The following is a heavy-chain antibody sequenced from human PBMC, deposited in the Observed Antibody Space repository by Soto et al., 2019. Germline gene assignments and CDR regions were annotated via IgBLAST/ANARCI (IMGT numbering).Heavy chain of an antibody. CDR3: ARDLGDHHTFRYGMDV. CDR1: GGTFSSYA. Sequence: QVQLVQSGAEVKKPGSSVKVSCKASGGTFSSYAISWVRQAPGQGLEWMGGIITIFGTANYAQKFQGRVTITADESTSTAYMELSSLRSEDKAVYYCARDLGDHHTFRYGMDVWGQGTTVTVSS. CDR2: IITIFGTA. V-gene: IGHV1-69*01. J-gene: IGHJ6*02.